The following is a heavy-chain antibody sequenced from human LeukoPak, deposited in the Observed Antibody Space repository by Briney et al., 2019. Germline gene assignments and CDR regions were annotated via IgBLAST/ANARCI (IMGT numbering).Heavy chain of an antibody. V-gene: IGHV3-9*01. Sequence: GRSLRLSCAASGFTFDDYAMHWVRQAPGKGLEWVSGISNNGDSAYYADSVKGRFTISRDNPKNTLHLQMSSLRAEDTALYYCVKDRCDRATCPEVWGQGTLVTVSS. D-gene: IGHD2-21*01. CDR3: VKDRCDRATCPEV. CDR2: ISNNGDSA. CDR1: GFTFDDYA. J-gene: IGHJ4*02.